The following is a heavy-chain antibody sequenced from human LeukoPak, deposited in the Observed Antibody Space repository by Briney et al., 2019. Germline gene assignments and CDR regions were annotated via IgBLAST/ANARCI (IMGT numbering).Heavy chain of an antibody. V-gene: IGHV1-2*02. CDR3: ARAYCGGDCYNAPAPY. D-gene: IGHD2-21*02. Sequence: ASVKVSCKAAGYTFTGYYMHSVRHAPGQGLEWMGWSNRNSGGTNYAQKFHGRVTMTRDTYISTAYMELSRLRTDDTAVYYCARAYCGGDCYNAPAPYWGQGTLVTVSS. CDR1: GYTFTGYY. J-gene: IGHJ4*02. CDR2: SNRNSGGT.